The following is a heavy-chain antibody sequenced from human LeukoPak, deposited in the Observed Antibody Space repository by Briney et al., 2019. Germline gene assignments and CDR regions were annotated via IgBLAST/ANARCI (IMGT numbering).Heavy chain of an antibody. D-gene: IGHD3/OR15-3a*01. V-gene: IGHV3-66*03. CDR1: GFTFSTSW. Sequence: GGSLRLSCAASGFTFSTSWMSWVRQAPGKGLEWVGLIRDSGEAFYADFVRGRFAISRDESENTLYLQMNSLRVEDTAVYFCARDRAALQDWVEFDPWGQGTPVIVSS. CDR2: IRDSGEA. CDR3: ARDRAALQDWVEFDP. J-gene: IGHJ5*02.